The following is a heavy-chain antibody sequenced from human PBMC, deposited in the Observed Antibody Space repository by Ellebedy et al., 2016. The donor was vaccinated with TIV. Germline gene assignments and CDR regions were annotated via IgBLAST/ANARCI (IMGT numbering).Heavy chain of an antibody. CDR3: ARGSPDYYDNRPYPFDL. Sequence: GGSLRLXXAASGFVFHTYAVHWVRQAPGKGLEWVALISFDGSNKLYADSVKGRFTISRYNAKNTLSLQMNSLGGDDTAVYYCARGSPDYYDNRPYPFDLWGQGTMVTVSS. V-gene: IGHV3-30*04. CDR1: GFVFHTYA. J-gene: IGHJ3*01. CDR2: ISFDGSNK. D-gene: IGHD3-22*01.